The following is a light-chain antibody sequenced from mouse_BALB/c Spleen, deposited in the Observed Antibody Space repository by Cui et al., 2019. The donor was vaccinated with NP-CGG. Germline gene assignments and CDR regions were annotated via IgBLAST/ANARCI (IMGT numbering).Light chain of an antibody. J-gene: IGLJ1*01. Sequence: QAVVTQESALTTSPGETVTLTCRSSTGAVTTSNYANWVQEKPDHLFTGLIGGTNNRAPGVPARFSGSLIGDKAALTITGARTEDEAIYFCALWCSNHWVFGGGTKLTVL. CDR1: TGAVTTSNY. V-gene: IGLV1*01. CDR3: ALWCSNHWV. CDR2: GTN.